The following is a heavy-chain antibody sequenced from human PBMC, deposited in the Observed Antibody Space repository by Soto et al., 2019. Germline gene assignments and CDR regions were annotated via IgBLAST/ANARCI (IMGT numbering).Heavy chain of an antibody. CDR1: RFTFSDYY. D-gene: IGHD2-2*01. Sequence: PGGSLRLSCADSRFTFSDYYMSWIRQAPWKGLEWVSYISSSGSTIYYAGSVKGRFTISRDNAKNSLYLQMNSLRAEDTAVYYCARDALGYCSSTSCYETKTLYYYYYGMDVWGQGTTVTVSS. J-gene: IGHJ6*02. CDR3: ARDALGYCSSTSCYETKTLYYYYYGMDV. CDR2: ISSSGSTI. V-gene: IGHV3-11*01.